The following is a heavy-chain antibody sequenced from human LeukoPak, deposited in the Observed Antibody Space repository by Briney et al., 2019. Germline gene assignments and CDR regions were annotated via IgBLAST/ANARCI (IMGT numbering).Heavy chain of an antibody. CDR1: GFTFSTYD. J-gene: IGHJ3*02. V-gene: IGHV3-13*04. D-gene: IGHD3-16*01. CDR2: IGSAGDT. CDR3: ARSWGGERAFDI. Sequence: PGGSLRLSCAASGFTFSTYDMHWVRQATGKGLEWISAIGSAGDTYYPGSVKGRFTISRENAKNFLFLQMNFLTAGDTAVYYCARSWGGERAFDIWGQGTMVTVSS.